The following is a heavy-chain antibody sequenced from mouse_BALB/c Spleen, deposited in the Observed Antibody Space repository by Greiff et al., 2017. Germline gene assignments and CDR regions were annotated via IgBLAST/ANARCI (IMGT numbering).Heavy chain of an antibody. CDR3: ARKGYGNFFMDY. CDR1: GFTFSDYG. D-gene: IGHD2-10*02. V-gene: IGHV5-15*02. CDR2: ISNLAYSI. Sequence: EVQGVESGGGLVQPGGSRKLSCAASGFTFSDYGMAWVRQAPGKGPEWVAFISNLAYSIYYADTVTGRFTISRENAKNTLYLEMSSLRSEDTAMYYCARKGYGNFFMDYWGQGTSVTVSS. J-gene: IGHJ4*01.